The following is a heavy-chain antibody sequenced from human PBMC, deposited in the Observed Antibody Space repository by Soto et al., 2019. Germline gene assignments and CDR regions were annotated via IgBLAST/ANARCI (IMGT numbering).Heavy chain of an antibody. J-gene: IGHJ4*02. V-gene: IGHV3-23*01. CDR1: GFTFSSYW. CDR2: ISSGGST. D-gene: IGHD3-22*01. Sequence: GGSLRLSCAASGFTFSSYWMHWVRQAPGKGLVWVSSISSGGSTNYATSVKGRFTISKDNSKDTLYLQMNNLRAEDTAVYYCGKDVTYTSGYYSGGGQGTLVTVSS. CDR3: GKDVTYTSGYYSG.